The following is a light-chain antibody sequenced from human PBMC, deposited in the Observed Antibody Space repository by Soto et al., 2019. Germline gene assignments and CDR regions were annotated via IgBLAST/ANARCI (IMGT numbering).Light chain of an antibody. CDR3: SSFTGSNYV. J-gene: IGLJ1*01. Sequence: QSVLTQPASVSGSPGQSFTISCTGTISDVGGYNFVSWYQQYPGKAPKLMICDVSNRPSGLSNRYSGSKSGNTASLTISALQAEDEAADSCSSFTGSNYVFGTGTKVTVL. V-gene: IGLV2-14*03. CDR1: ISDVGGYNF. CDR2: DVS.